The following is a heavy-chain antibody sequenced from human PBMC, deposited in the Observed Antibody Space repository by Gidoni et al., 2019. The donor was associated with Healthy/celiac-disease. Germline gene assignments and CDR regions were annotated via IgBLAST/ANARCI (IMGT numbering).Heavy chain of an antibody. CDR3: TRGVTMVRGVIPSPFDY. V-gene: IGHV3-49*03. J-gene: IGHJ4*02. Sequence: EVQLVESGGGLVQPGRSLRLSCTASGFTFGDYAMSWFRQAPGKGLEWVGFIRSKAYGGTTEYAASVKGRFTISRDDSKSIAYLQMNSLKTEDTAVYYCTRGVTMVRGVIPSPFDYWGQGTLVTVSS. D-gene: IGHD3-10*01. CDR2: IRSKAYGGTT. CDR1: GFTFGDYA.